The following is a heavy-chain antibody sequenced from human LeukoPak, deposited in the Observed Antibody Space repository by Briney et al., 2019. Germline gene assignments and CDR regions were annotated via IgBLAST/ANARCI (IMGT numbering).Heavy chain of an antibody. J-gene: IGHJ4*02. CDR1: GFTFSSYA. V-gene: IGHV3-30-3*01. CDR2: ISDDGSNK. CDR3: AKDRGGGRRWELLD. D-gene: IGHD1-26*01. Sequence: PGGSLRLSCAASGFTFSSYAMHWVRQAPGKGLKWVAVISDDGSNKYYADSVKGRFTISRDNAKNSLYLQINSLRAEDTAVYYCAKDRGGGRRWELLDWGQGTLVTVSS.